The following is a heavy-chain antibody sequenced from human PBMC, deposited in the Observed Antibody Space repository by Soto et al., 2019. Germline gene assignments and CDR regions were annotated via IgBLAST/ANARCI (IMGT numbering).Heavy chain of an antibody. Sequence: QVQLVESGGGVVQPGRSLRLSCAASGFTFSSYGMHWVRQAPGKGLEWVAVISYDGSNKYYADSVKGRFTISRDNSKNTLYLQMNSLRAEDTAVYYCAKDHGEGYSYVYHAFDIWGQGTMVTVSS. CDR1: GFTFSSYG. CDR2: ISYDGSNK. J-gene: IGHJ3*02. V-gene: IGHV3-30*18. D-gene: IGHD5-18*01. CDR3: AKDHGEGYSYVYHAFDI.